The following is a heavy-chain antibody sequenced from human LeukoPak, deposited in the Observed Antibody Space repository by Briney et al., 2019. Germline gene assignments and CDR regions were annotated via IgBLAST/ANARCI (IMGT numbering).Heavy chain of an antibody. Sequence: GASVKVSRKASGYTFTSYDINWVRQATGQGLEWMGWMNPNSGNTGYAQKFQGRVSMTRDTSISTAYMELSSLRSEDTAVYYCARGPVEAVFGVSTEDWGQGTTVTVSS. D-gene: IGHD3-10*02. V-gene: IGHV1-8*01. CDR2: MNPNSGNT. J-gene: IGHJ6*02. CDR1: GYTFTSYD. CDR3: ARGPVEAVFGVSTED.